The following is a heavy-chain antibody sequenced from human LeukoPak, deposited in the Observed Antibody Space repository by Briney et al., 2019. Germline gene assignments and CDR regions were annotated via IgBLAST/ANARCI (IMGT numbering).Heavy chain of an antibody. D-gene: IGHD1-26*01. V-gene: IGHV3-23*01. J-gene: IGHJ4*02. CDR3: AIRYYSGSSPFDY. Sequence: GGSLRLSCAASGFTFSSYAMSWVRQAPGKGLEWVSAISGSGGSTYYADSVKGRFTISRDNAKNSLYLQMNSLRDEGTAVYYCAIRYYSGSSPFDYWGQGTLVTVSS. CDR1: GFTFSSYA. CDR2: ISGSGGST.